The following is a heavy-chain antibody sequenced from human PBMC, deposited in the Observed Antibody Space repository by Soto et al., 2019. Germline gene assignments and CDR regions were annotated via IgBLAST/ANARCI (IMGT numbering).Heavy chain of an antibody. CDR3: VSQRTSVLSQAYFDY. V-gene: IGHV4-39*01. J-gene: IGHJ4*02. CDR1: GGSVSNSNYY. D-gene: IGHD2-8*01. CDR2: VYYRGRS. Sequence: SETLSLTCTVSGGSVSNSNYYWGWIRQSPGKGLEWIGSVYYRGRSYSKSSVKSRITISVDTSKDQFSLNLNSVTASDTAVYFCVSQRTSVLSQAYFDYWGPGALVTVSS.